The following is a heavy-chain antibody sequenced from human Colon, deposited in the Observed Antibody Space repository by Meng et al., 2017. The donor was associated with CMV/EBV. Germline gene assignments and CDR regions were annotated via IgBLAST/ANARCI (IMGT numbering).Heavy chain of an antibody. D-gene: IGHD6-25*01. V-gene: IGHV3-21*01. Sequence: GESLKISCAASGFTFSTYSMNWVRQAPEKGLEWVSSISSGGDHIYYADSVKGRFTISRDNAKSSLYLQMNSLRAEETAVYYCARAYMSSGTDWYFDLWGRGTLVTVSS. J-gene: IGHJ2*01. CDR2: ISSGGDHI. CDR1: GFTFSTYS. CDR3: ARAYMSSGTDWYFDL.